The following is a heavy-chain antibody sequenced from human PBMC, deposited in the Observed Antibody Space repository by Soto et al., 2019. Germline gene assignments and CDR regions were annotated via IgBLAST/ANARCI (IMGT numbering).Heavy chain of an antibody. CDR2: IYYSGST. CDR1: GGSISSGGYY. V-gene: IGHV4-31*03. D-gene: IGHD6-13*01. Sequence: TLSLTCTVSGGSISSGGYYWSWIRQHPGEGLEWIGYIYYSGSTYYNPPLKSRVTISVDTSKNQFSLELSSVTAADTAVYYCARVGDRWYVDNQDYYFDYWGQGTLVTVSS. CDR3: ARVGDRWYVDNQDYYFDY. J-gene: IGHJ4*02.